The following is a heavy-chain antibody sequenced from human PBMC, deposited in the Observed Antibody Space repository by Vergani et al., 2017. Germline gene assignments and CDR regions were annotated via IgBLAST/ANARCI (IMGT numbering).Heavy chain of an antibody. CDR2: IYYSGST. CDR3: ARVRGDGEFYFDY. V-gene: IGHV4-39*07. Sequence: QLQLQESGPGLVKPSETLSLTCTVSGGSISSSSYYWGWIRQPPGKGLEWIGSIYYSGSTYYNPSLKSRVTISVDKSKNQFSLKLSSVTAADTAVYYCARVRGDGEFYFDYWGQGTLVTVSS. D-gene: IGHD3-10*01. CDR1: GGSISSSSYY. J-gene: IGHJ4*02.